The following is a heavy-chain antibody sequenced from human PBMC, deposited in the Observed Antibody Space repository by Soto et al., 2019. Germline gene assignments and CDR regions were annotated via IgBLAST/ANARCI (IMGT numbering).Heavy chain of an antibody. J-gene: IGHJ4*02. V-gene: IGHV3-23*01. CDR1: GFTFSSHA. D-gene: IGHD3-10*01. CDR2: ITNTGGST. CDR3: AKAGYGSGSYYTLSFDY. Sequence: EVQLLESGGGLVQPGGSLRLSCAGSGFTFSSHAVSWVRQAPGKGLECVSSITNTGGSTYYADSVKGRFTISRDNSKNTVYLQMNSVRAEDTAVYYCAKAGYGSGSYYTLSFDYWGQGSLVTVSS.